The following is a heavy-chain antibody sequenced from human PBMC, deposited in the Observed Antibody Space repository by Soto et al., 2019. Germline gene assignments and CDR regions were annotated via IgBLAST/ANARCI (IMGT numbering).Heavy chain of an antibody. Sequence: PSQTLSLTCAISGDSVSSKSAAWNWIRQPPSRGLEWLGRTYYRSKWSTDYAISVKSRITINPDTSKNQFSLQLKSVTPEDTAVYYCTRALSGSYDHWGQGTLVTVSS. D-gene: IGHD1-26*01. CDR1: GDSVSSKSAA. CDR3: TRALSGSYDH. CDR2: TYYRSKWST. J-gene: IGHJ5*02. V-gene: IGHV6-1*01.